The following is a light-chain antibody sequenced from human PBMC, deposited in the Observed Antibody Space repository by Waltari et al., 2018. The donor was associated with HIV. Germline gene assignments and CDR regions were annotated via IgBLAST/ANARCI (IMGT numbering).Light chain of an antibody. J-gene: IGKJ1*01. V-gene: IGKV3-20*01. CDR1: QSVSSRS. CDR2: GAS. CDR3: QQYYSTPRT. Sequence: EIVLTQSPGTLSLSPGERATLSCRASQSVSSRSLAWYQQRPGQAPRLLISGASSRATGIPDRFSGSGSGTDFTLTISRLEPEDFAVYYCQQYYSTPRTFGQGTKVEIK.